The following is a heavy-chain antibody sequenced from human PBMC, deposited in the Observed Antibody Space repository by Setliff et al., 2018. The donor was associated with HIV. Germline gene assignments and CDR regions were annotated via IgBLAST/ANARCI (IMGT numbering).Heavy chain of an antibody. D-gene: IGHD3-16*01. CDR1: GFTFSSCW. CDR3: ARWPREVAEMGGAFDS. Sequence: PGGSLRLSCAASGFTFSSCWVTWVRQGPGKGLEWVANIKQDGSEKYYVDSVKGRFTISRDNGKNSLYLQMNSLRAEDTAVYYCARWPREVAEMGGAFDSWGQGTMVTVSS. CDR2: IKQDGSEK. V-gene: IGHV3-7*03. J-gene: IGHJ3*02.